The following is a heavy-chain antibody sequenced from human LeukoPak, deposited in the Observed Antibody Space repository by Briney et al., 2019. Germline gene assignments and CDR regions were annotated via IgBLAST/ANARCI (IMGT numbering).Heavy chain of an antibody. CDR3: ARQPVAGQGPNWFDP. Sequence: GESLQISCQGSGYSFTSYWIGWVRQMPGKGLEWMGIIYPGDSDTRYSPSFRGQVTISADKSISTAYLQWSSLKASDTAMYYCARQPVAGQGPNWFDPWGQGTLVTVSS. D-gene: IGHD6-19*01. CDR1: GYSFTSYW. J-gene: IGHJ5*02. V-gene: IGHV5-51*01. CDR2: IYPGDSDT.